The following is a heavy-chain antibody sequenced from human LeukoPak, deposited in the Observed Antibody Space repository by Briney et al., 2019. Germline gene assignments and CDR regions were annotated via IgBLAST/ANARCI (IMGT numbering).Heavy chain of an antibody. CDR2: ISRNSGYI. J-gene: IGHJ4*02. CDR3: ARGRRTGDRGYYFDY. CDR1: GFTFSSYS. V-gene: IGHV3-21*01. D-gene: IGHD7-27*01. Sequence: GRSLRLSCAASGFTFSSYSMTWVRQSPGKGLEWVSSISRNSGYIYYTDSMKGRLTISRDNANNSLYLQMNNLRAEDTAMYYCARGRRTGDRGYYFDYWGQGTLVTVSS.